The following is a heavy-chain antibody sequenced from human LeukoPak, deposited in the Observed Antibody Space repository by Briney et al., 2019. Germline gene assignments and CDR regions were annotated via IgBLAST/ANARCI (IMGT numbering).Heavy chain of an antibody. D-gene: IGHD3-16*01. Sequence: NPSETLSLTCAVYGGSFSGYYWSWIRRPPGKGLEWIGEINHSGSTNYNPSLKSRVTISVDTSKNQFSLKLSSVTAADTAVYYCARHQVIYRDYPKYYFDYWGQGTLVTVSS. CDR3: ARHQVIYRDYPKYYFDY. CDR2: INHSGST. CDR1: GGSFSGYY. V-gene: IGHV4-34*01. J-gene: IGHJ4*02.